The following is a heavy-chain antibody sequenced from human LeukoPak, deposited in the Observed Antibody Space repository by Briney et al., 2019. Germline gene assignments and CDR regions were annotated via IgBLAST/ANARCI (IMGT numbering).Heavy chain of an antibody. J-gene: IGHJ3*02. D-gene: IGHD3-10*02. CDR3: ATVYMLGAFDI. Sequence: GASVKVSCKASGYTFSDYYIHWVRQAPGQGLEWMGGFDPEDGETIYAQKFQGRVTMTEDTSTDTAYMELSSLRSEDTAVYYCATVYMLGAFDIWGQGTMVTVSS. CDR1: GYTFSDYY. CDR2: FDPEDGET. V-gene: IGHV1-24*01.